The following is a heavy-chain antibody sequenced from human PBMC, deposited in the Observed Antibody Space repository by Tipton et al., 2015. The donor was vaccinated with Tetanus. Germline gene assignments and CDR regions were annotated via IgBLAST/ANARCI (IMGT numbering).Heavy chain of an antibody. Sequence: SLRLSCVVSGVTFNNYAMTWVRQAPGKGLEWVSTISVSGATYYADSVKGRFTISRDNSKNSLDLQMTSLRAEDTAVYYCVKPVRAHLYAFDSWGQGTLATVSS. V-gene: IGHV3-23*01. D-gene: IGHD2-2*02. CDR3: VKPVRAHLYAFDS. CDR2: ISVSGAT. J-gene: IGHJ4*02. CDR1: GVTFNNYA.